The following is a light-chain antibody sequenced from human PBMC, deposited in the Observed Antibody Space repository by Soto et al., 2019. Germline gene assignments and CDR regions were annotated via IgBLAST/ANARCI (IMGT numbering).Light chain of an antibody. Sequence: DIVMTQTPLSSPVTLGQAASISCRSSQSLVHSDGNTYLSWFHQRPGQPPRLLIYKVSDRFSGVPERFSGSGAGTDFALTISRVEAEDVGLYYCMQATQSTWTFGQGTKVEIK. CDR3: MQATQSTWT. CDR1: QSLVHSDGNTY. J-gene: IGKJ1*01. CDR2: KVS. V-gene: IGKV2-24*01.